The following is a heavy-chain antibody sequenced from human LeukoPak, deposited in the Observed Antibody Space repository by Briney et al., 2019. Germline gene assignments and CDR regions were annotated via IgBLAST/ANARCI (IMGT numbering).Heavy chain of an antibody. J-gene: IGHJ4*02. CDR1: GYTFTGYY. Sequence: ASVKVSCKASGYTFTGYYMHWVRQAPGQGLEWMGWINPNSGGTNYAQKFQGRVTMTRDTSISTAYMELSRLRSDDTAVYCCARDPRPRSPVFDYWGQGTLVTVSS. CDR3: ARDPRPRSPVFDY. V-gene: IGHV1-2*02. CDR2: INPNSGGT.